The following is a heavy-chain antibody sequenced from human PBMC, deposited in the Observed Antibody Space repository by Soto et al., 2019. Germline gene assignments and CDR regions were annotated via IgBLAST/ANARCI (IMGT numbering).Heavy chain of an antibody. CDR2: INPSGGST. CDR3: ARVYPSDTRYGYVGNNWFDP. J-gene: IGHJ5*02. Sequence: QVQLVQSGAEVKKPGASVKVSCKASGYTFTSYYMHWVRQAPGQGLEWMGIINPSGGSTSYAQKFQGRVTMTRDKSTSTFYMELSSLRSEDTAVYYCARVYPSDTRYGYVGNNWFDPWGQGTLVTVSS. CDR1: GYTFTSYY. V-gene: IGHV1-46*03. D-gene: IGHD5-18*01.